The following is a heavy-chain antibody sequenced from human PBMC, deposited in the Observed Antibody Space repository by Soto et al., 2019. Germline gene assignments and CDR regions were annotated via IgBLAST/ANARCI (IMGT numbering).Heavy chain of an antibody. CDR2: ISAYNGNT. CDR1: GYTFTSYG. V-gene: IGHV1-18*01. CDR3: ARDSRAYCGGDCYSCV. D-gene: IGHD2-21*02. Sequence: GASVKVSCKASGYTFTSYGISWARQAPGQGLEWMGWISAYNGNTNYAQKLQGRVTMTTDTSTSTAYMKLRSLRSDNTAEYYCARDSRAYCGGDCYSCVWGQGTMVTVSS. J-gene: IGHJ3*01.